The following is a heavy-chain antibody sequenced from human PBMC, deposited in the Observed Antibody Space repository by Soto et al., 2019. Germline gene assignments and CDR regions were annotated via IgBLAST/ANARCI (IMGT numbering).Heavy chain of an antibody. V-gene: IGHV3-48*02. CDR1: GFTFSSYS. J-gene: IGHJ4*02. CDR2: ISSSSSTI. D-gene: IGHD3-22*01. Sequence: GESLKISCAASGFTFSSYSMNWVRQAPGKGLEWVSYISSSSSTIYYADSVKGRSTISRDNAKNSLYLQMNSLRDEDTAVYYCARGLYYYDSSGYWGYWGQGTLVTVSS. CDR3: ARGLYYYDSSGYWGY.